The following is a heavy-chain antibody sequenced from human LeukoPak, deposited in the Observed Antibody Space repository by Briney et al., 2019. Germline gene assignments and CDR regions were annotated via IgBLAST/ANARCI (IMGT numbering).Heavy chain of an antibody. V-gene: IGHV3-30-3*01. Sequence: GRTLRLSCAASGFTFSTYAMHWVRQAPGKGLEWVAVISYDGTTKYHADSVKGRFTISRDNSKNTLYLQMNTLRAEDTAVYYCARVRIVGSTYETFDIWGQGTMVTVSS. D-gene: IGHD1-26*01. CDR2: ISYDGTTK. CDR3: ARVRIVGSTYETFDI. J-gene: IGHJ3*02. CDR1: GFTFSTYA.